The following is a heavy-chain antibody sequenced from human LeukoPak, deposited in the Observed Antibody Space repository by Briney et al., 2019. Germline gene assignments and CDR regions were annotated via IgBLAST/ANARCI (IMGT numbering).Heavy chain of an antibody. J-gene: IGHJ4*02. V-gene: IGHV3-21*01. CDR2: ISSSSSYI. CDR3: VCLSNWNDDGY. Sequence: GGSLRLSCAASGFTFSSCSMNWVRQASGKGLEWVSSISSSSSYIYYADSVKGRFTISRDNAKNSLYLQMNSLRAEDTAVYYCVCLSNWNDDGYWGQGTLVPVSS. D-gene: IGHD1-20*01. CDR1: GFTFSSCS.